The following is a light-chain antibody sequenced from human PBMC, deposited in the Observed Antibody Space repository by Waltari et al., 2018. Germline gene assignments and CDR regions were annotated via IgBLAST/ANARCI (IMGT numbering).Light chain of an antibody. CDR1: SGHSINA. CDR3: QTWGTGIQV. J-gene: IGLJ2*01. CDR2: VNRDGAH. Sequence: QPVLTQSPSASASLVASVKLTCTLSSGHSINAIAWHQQQPDKGPRFLMKVNRDGAHNKGDGIPDRFSGSSSGAERYLTISSLQSDDEADYYCQTWGTGIQVFGGGTK. V-gene: IGLV4-69*01.